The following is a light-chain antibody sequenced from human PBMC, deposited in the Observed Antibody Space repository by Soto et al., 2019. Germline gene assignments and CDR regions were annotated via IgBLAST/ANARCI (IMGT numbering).Light chain of an antibody. CDR1: QSISDC. V-gene: IGKV1-5*01. CDR3: QHYNSYPIT. J-gene: IGKJ5*01. Sequence: DIQMTQSPSTLSASVGDRVTITCRASQSISDCFAWYEQKPGKAPKLLIYDASSLESGVPSTFSGSGSGTEFTLTISSLQPDDFATYYCQHYNSYPITFGQGTRLEIK. CDR2: DAS.